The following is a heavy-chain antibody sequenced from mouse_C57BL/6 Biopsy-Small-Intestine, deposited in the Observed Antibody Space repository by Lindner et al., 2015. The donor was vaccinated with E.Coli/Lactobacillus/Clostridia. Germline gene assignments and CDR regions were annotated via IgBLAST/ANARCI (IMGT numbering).Heavy chain of an antibody. CDR1: GYIFTTYW. V-gene: IGHV1-62-3*01. CDR2: IDPNSGGT. J-gene: IGHJ1*03. D-gene: IGHD1-1*01. CDR3: ARDFGSSYGYFDV. Sequence: VQLQESGAELVKPGASVKLSCKASGYIFTTYWMHWVKQRPGRGLEWIGRIDPNSGGTEYNEKFKSKATLTVDKFSSTAYMQLSSLTSEDSAVYFCARDFGSSYGYFDVWDTGTTVTVSS.